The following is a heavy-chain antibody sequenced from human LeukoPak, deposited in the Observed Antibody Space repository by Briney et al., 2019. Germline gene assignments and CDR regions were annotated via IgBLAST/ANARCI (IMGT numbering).Heavy chain of an antibody. CDR2: IYTSGST. CDR3: ARGSYYYDSSGYSDVEPYDAFDI. D-gene: IGHD3-22*01. J-gene: IGHJ3*02. V-gene: IGHV4-4*07. CDR1: GGSISSYY. Sequence: SETLSLTCTVSGGSISSYYWSWIRQPAGKGLESIGRIYTSGSTNYNPSLKSRVTMSVDTSKNQFSLKLSSVTAADTAVYYCARGSYYYDSSGYSDVEPYDAFDIWGQGTMVTVSS.